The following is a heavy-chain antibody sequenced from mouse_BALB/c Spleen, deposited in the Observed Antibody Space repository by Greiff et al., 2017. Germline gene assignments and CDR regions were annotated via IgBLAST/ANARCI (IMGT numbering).Heavy chain of an antibody. CDR2: IDPENGDT. V-gene: IGHV14-4*02. J-gene: IGHJ4*01. Sequence: EVQLQQSGAELVRSGASVKLSCTASGFNIKDYYMHWVKQRPEQGLEWIGWIDPENGDTEYAPKFQGKATMTADTSSNTAYLQLSSLTSEDTAVYYCKGYGNFRNYYAMDYWGQGTSVTVSS. CDR1: GFNIKDYY. D-gene: IGHD2-10*02. CDR3: KGYGNFRNYYAMDY.